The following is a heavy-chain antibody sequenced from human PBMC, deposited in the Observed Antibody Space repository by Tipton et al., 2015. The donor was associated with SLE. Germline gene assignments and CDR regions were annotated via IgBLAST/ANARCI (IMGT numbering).Heavy chain of an antibody. CDR2: INHSGST. D-gene: IGHD3-10*01. CDR3: ARGPPGPFGLWFGLSFDY. V-gene: IGHV4-4*02. Sequence: TLSLTCAVSGGSISSSNWWSWVRQPPGKGLEWIGEINHSGSTNYNPSLKSRVTISVDTSKNQFSLKLSSVTAADTAVYYCARGPPGPFGLWFGLSFDYWGQGTLVTVSS. CDR1: GGSISSSNW. J-gene: IGHJ4*02.